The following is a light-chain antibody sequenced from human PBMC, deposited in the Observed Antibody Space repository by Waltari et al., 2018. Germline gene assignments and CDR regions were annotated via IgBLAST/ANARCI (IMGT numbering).Light chain of an antibody. CDR3: AAWDDSLRVL. V-gene: IGLV1-44*01. Sequence: QSVLTQPPSASGTPGQRVTISCSGSNANIGSNTVNWYQQLPGTAPKLLIYSNNQRPSGVPDRFSGSKSGTSASLAISGLQSEDEAEYYCAAWDDSLRVLFGGGTKLTVL. CDR2: SNN. J-gene: IGLJ2*01. CDR1: NANIGSNT.